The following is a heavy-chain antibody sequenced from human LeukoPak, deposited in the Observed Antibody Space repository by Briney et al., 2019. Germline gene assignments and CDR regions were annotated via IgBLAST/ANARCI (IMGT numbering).Heavy chain of an antibody. Sequence: PSQTLSLTCTVSGGSISSGSYYWSWIRQPAGKGLEWIGRIYTSGSTNYNPSLKSRVTISVDTSKNQFSLKLSSVTAADTAVYYCARGNRGWPRFGYWGQGTLVTVSS. D-gene: IGHD1-26*01. V-gene: IGHV4-61*02. CDR2: IYTSGST. CDR1: GGSISSGSYY. CDR3: ARGNRGWPRFGY. J-gene: IGHJ4*02.